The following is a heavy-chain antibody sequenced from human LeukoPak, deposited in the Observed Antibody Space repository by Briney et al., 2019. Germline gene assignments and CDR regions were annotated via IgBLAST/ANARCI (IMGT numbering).Heavy chain of an antibody. CDR2: ISAYNGHT. D-gene: IGHD1-26*01. V-gene: IGHV1-18*01. Sequence: ASVNVPCKASGYTFTKYPMHWVRQAPGQRLEWMGWISAYNGHTDYAQKFQGRVTVTTDTATRTVYMELRSLKSDDTAVYYCARHQGELRFYYYSMDVWGQGTRVTVAS. CDR3: ARHQGELRFYYYSMDV. J-gene: IGHJ6*02. CDR1: GYTFTKYP.